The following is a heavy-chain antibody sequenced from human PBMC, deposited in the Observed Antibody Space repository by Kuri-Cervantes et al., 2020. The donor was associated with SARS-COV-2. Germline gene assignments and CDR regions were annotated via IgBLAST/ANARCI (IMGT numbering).Heavy chain of an antibody. CDR2: INTNTGNP. CDR1: GYTFTSYG. J-gene: IGHJ5*02. Sequence: ASVKVSCKASGYTFTSYGISWVRQAPGQGLEWTGWINTNTGNPTYAQGFTGRFVFSLDTSVSTAYLQISSLKAEDTAVYYCARDRGLYGDYGGWFDPWGQGTLVTVSS. CDR3: ARDRGLYGDYGGWFDP. V-gene: IGHV7-4-1*02. D-gene: IGHD4-17*01.